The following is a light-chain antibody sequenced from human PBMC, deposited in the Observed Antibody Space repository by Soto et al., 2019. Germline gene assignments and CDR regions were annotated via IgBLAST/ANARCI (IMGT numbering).Light chain of an antibody. V-gene: IGKV3-20*01. J-gene: IGKJ1*01. CDR2: GAS. CDR1: QSVSSSY. Sequence: EIVLTQSPGTLSFSPGERATLSCRASQSVSSSYLAWYQQKPGQAPRLLIFGASTRATGIPDRFSGSGSGTDFTLTINRLEPEDFAVYYCQQYGSSPTWTLGQGTKVDIK. CDR3: QQYGSSPTWT.